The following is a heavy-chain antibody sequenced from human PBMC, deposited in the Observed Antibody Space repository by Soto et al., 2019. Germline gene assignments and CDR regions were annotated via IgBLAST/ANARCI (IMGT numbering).Heavy chain of an antibody. CDR1: GFTFSSYA. CDR2: ISGSGGST. Sequence: EGALRLSCAASGFTFSSYAMSWVRQAPGKGLEWVSAISGSGGSTYYADSVKGRFTISRDNSKNTLYLQLNSLRAEDTAVYYCAKDAQVDDFLYYFDYWGQXTLVTVSS. V-gene: IGHV3-23*01. D-gene: IGHD3-3*01. J-gene: IGHJ4*02. CDR3: AKDAQVDDFLYYFDY.